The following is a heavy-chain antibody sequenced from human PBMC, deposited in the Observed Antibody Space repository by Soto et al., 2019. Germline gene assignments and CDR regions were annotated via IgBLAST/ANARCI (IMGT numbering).Heavy chain of an antibody. V-gene: IGHV3-23*01. CDR2: ISGSGGST. J-gene: IGHJ3*02. CDR3: AKDLSPTTGYGVGHDAFDI. Sequence: GGSLRLSCAASGFTFSSYAMSWVRQAPGKGLEWVSAISGSGGSTYYADSVKGRFTISRDNSKNTLYLQMNSLRAEDTAVYYCAKDLSPTTGYGVGHDAFDIWGQGTMVTVSS. D-gene: IGHD1-1*01. CDR1: GFTFSSYA.